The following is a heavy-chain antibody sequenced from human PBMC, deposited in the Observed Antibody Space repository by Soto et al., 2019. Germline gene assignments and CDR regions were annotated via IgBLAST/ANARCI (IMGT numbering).Heavy chain of an antibody. CDR2: ISRDGGTK. J-gene: IGHJ4*02. CDR1: GFTVSTYG. Sequence: QVQLVESGGGVVQPGRSLRLSCAVSGFTVSTYGMQWVRQAPGKGLEWVAVISRDGGTKYYADSVKGRFTTSRDNSRNTLFLEMNSLGGDDMAVYYCTGEVASGYWGQGTLVTVSS. CDR3: TGEVASGY. V-gene: IGHV3-30*03. D-gene: IGHD2-8*02.